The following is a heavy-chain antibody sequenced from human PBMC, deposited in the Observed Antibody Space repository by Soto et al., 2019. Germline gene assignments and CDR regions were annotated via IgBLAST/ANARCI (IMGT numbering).Heavy chain of an antibody. D-gene: IGHD4-17*01. J-gene: IGHJ4*02. V-gene: IGHV3-30*18. CDR3: AKVHIRGTVTRGDFDY. Sequence: GGSLRLSCAASGFTFSSYGMHWVRQAPGKGLEWVAVISYDGSNKYYADSVKGRFTISRDNSKNTLYLQMNSLRAEDTAVYYCAKVHIRGTVTRGDFDYWGQGTLVTVSS. CDR2: ISYDGSNK. CDR1: GFTFSSYG.